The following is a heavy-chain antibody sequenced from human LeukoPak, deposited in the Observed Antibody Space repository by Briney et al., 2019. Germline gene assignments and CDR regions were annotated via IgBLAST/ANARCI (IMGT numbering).Heavy chain of an antibody. CDR2: IYYSGST. V-gene: IGHV4-59*08. Sequence: SETLSLTCTVSGGSIGSHYWSWIRQPPGKGLEWIGYIYYSGSTRYNPSLKSRVTISVDTSKNQFSLKLSSVTAADTAVYYCARSYYDSSGYFGYWGQGTLVTVSS. D-gene: IGHD3-22*01. CDR3: ARSYYDSSGYFGY. CDR1: GGSIGSHY. J-gene: IGHJ4*02.